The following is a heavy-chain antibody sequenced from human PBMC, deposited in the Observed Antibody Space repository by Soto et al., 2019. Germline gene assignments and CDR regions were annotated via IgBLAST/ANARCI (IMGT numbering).Heavy chain of an antibody. J-gene: IGHJ4*02. D-gene: IGHD1-26*01. Sequence: PGGSLRLSXAASGFVFSDYVIHWVRQAPGRGLDWVAGIWYHGRDIFYTDSVKGRFTISRDNPKNMLYLQMNSLRAEDTAVYYCARDQGGQSGNFIFDNWGQGTLVTVSS. CDR1: GFVFSDYV. CDR3: ARDQGGQSGNFIFDN. V-gene: IGHV3-33*01. CDR2: IWYHGRDI.